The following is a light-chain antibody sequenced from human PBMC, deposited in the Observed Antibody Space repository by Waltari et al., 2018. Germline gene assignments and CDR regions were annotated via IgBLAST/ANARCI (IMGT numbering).Light chain of an antibody. Sequence: QSVLTQPPSASGTPGQRVTISCSGSSSNIGSNYVYWYQHLPGTAPKLLIYRNNQRPAGVPGRFSGSKSDTSASLAISGLRSEDEADYDCAAWDASLSAWLFGGGTKVTVL. V-gene: IGLV1-47*01. CDR1: SSNIGSNY. CDR3: AAWDASLSAWL. J-gene: IGLJ3*02. CDR2: RNN.